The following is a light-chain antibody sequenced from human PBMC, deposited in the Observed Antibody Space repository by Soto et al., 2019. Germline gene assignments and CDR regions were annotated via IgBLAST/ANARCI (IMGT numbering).Light chain of an antibody. J-gene: IGLJ1*01. Sequence: QSVLTQPASVSGSPGQSITISCTGTSSDVGDYDYVSWYQQHPGKAPKLMIYDVSRRPSGVSDRFSGSKSGNTASLIISGLQAEDEADYYCSSFTGGSTSYVFGTGTQLTVL. CDR1: SSDVGDYDY. CDR2: DVS. V-gene: IGLV2-14*01. CDR3: SSFTGGSTSYV.